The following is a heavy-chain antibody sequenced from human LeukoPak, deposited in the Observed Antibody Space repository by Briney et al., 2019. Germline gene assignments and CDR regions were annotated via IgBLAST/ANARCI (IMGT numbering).Heavy chain of an antibody. D-gene: IGHD2-15*01. V-gene: IGHV3-21*01. CDR3: ARDIDYYYYMGV. J-gene: IGHJ6*03. CDR2: ISSSSSYI. Sequence: GGSLRLSCAASGFTFSSYSMNWVRQAPGKGLEWVSSISSSSSYIYYADSVKGRFTISRDNAKNSLYLQMNSLRAEDTAVYYCARDIDYYYYMGVWGKGTTVTVSS. CDR1: GFTFSSYS.